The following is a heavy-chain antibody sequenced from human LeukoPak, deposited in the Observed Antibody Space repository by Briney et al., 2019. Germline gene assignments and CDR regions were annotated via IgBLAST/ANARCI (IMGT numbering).Heavy chain of an antibody. CDR2: ISAYNGNT. J-gene: IGHJ5*02. CDR3: ARHPPLAKLWFGELFP. D-gene: IGHD3-10*01. V-gene: IGHV1-18*01. Sequence: GASVTVSCTASGYTFTSYGISWVRQAPGQGLEWMGWISAYNGNTNYAQKLQGRVTMTTDTSTSTAYMELRSLRSDDTAVYYCARHPPLAKLWFGELFPWGQGTLVTVSS. CDR1: GYTFTSYG.